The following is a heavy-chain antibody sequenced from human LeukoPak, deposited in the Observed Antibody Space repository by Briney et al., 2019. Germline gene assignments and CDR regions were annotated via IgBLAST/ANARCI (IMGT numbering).Heavy chain of an antibody. CDR2: IYTSGST. J-gene: IGHJ6*03. D-gene: IGHD3-9*01. CDR3: ARVATFSGYPYYYYYYMDV. Sequence: SETLSLTCTVSGGSISSYYWSWIRQPAGKGLEWIGRIYTSGSTNYNPSLKSRVTMSVDTSKNQFSLKLSSVTAADMAVYYCARVATFSGYPYYYYYYMDVWGKGTTVTVSS. V-gene: IGHV4-4*07. CDR1: GGSISSYY.